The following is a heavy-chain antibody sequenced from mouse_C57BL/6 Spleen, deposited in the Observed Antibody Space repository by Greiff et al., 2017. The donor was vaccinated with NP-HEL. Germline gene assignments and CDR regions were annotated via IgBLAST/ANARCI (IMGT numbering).Heavy chain of an antibody. Sequence: EVQLVESGGGLVQPKGSLKLSCAASGFSFNTYAMNWVRQAPGKGLEWVARIRSKSNNYATYYADSVKDRFTISRDDSESMLYLQMNNLKTEDTAMYYCVRGYGSSPFAYWGQGTLVTVSA. J-gene: IGHJ3*01. V-gene: IGHV10-1*01. CDR2: IRSKSNNYAT. CDR1: GFSFNTYA. CDR3: VRGYGSSPFAY. D-gene: IGHD1-1*01.